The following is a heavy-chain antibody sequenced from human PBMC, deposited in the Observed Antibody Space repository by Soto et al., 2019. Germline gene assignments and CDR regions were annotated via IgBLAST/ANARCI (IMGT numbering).Heavy chain of an antibody. V-gene: IGHV1-18*01. CDR3: ARDAPFDYSSSAGGYYYYYMDV. J-gene: IGHJ6*03. CDR2: ISAYNGNT. CDR1: GYTFTSYG. D-gene: IGHD6-6*01. Sequence: ASLKVSCKASGYTFTSYGISWVRQAPGQGLEWMGWISAYNGNTNYAQELQGRVTMTTDTSTSTAYMELRSLRSDDTAVYYCARDAPFDYSSSAGGYYYYYMDVWGKGTTVTVSS.